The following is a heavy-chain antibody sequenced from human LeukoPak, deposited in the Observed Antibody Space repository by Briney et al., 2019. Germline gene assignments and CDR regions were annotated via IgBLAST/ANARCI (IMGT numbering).Heavy chain of an antibody. Sequence: ASVKVSCKASGYTFTSYYMHWVRQAPGQGLEWMGIINPSGGSTSYAQKFQGRVTMTRDTSTSTVYMELSNLRSEDTAVYYCARDSNCSSTSCYTTFDYWGQGTLVTVSS. V-gene: IGHV1-46*01. J-gene: IGHJ4*02. CDR2: INPSGGST. D-gene: IGHD2-2*02. CDR1: GYTFTSYY. CDR3: ARDSNCSSTSCYTTFDY.